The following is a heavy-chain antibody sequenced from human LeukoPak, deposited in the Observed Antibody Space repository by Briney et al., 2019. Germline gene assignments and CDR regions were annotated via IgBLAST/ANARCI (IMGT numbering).Heavy chain of an antibody. D-gene: IGHD3-22*01. CDR1: GGTFSTYA. CDR3: ARALHDSSGYRDAFDI. J-gene: IGHJ3*02. Sequence: ASVKVSCKASGGTFSTYAFSWVRQAPGPGLEWMGFVIPILNTPTYAQKFQGRVTMTTDTSTSTAYMELRSLRSDDTAVYYCARALHDSSGYRDAFDIWGQGTMVTVSS. CDR2: VIPILNTP. V-gene: IGHV1-69*04.